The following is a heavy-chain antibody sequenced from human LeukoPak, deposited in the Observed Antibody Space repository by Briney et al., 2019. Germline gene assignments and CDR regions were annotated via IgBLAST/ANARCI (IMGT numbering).Heavy chain of an antibody. CDR3: ARGISSGWYSPGIDY. Sequence: PGGSLRLSCAASGFSLRSYWMYWVRQAPGKGLVWVSRVNADGSGTTYADSVKGRFTISGDDAKNTLFLQMNSLRVEDTAVYYCARGISSGWYSPGIDYWGQGTLVTVSS. CDR1: GFSLRSYW. J-gene: IGHJ4*02. D-gene: IGHD6-19*01. V-gene: IGHV3-74*01. CDR2: VNADGSGT.